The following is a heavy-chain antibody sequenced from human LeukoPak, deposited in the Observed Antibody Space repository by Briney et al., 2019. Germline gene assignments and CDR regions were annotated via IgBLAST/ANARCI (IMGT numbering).Heavy chain of an antibody. CDR3: ARVRYDNWNYAY. CDR2: ISSSSSYI. D-gene: IGHD1-7*01. CDR1: GFTFSSYS. V-gene: IGHV3-21*01. Sequence: GGSLRLSCAAAGFTFSSYSMNWVRQAPGKGLEWVSSISSSSSYIYYADSVKGRFTISRDNAKNTLYLQMNSLRAEDTAVYYCARVRYDNWNYAYWGQGTLVTVSS. J-gene: IGHJ4*02.